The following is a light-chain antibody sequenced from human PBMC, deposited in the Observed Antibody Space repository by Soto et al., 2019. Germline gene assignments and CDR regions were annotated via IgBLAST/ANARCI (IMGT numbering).Light chain of an antibody. CDR3: QQSYSTPRT. V-gene: IGKV1-39*01. CDR1: QSISSY. Sequence: MQMTQSPYCLFAAVGDRVTITSRASQSISSYLNWYQQKPGKAPKLLIYAASSLQSGVPSRFSGSGSGTDFTLTISSLQPEDFATYYCQQSYSTPRTFGQGTKVDIK. J-gene: IGKJ1*01. CDR2: AAS.